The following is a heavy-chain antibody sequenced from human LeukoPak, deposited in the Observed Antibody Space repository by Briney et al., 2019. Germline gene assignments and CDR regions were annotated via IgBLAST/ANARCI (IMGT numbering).Heavy chain of an antibody. V-gene: IGHV1-46*02. Sequence: ASVKDSCKASGYSFNNYYLHGVRQAPGQGLEWMGLINPSRGTTGYAQKFQGRVTITTDTSASTVYMELTRLGSEDTAVYYCARGPPSGTYLPYYFDKWGQGTLVTVSS. CDR3: ARGPPSGTYLPYYFDK. D-gene: IGHD1-26*01. CDR2: INPSRGTT. CDR1: GYSFNNYY. J-gene: IGHJ4*02.